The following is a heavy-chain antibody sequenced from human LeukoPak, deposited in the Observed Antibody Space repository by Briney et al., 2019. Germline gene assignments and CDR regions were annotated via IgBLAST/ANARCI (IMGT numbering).Heavy chain of an antibody. D-gene: IGHD2-2*01. V-gene: IGHV1-2*02. CDR1: GYTFTGYY. J-gene: IGHJ3*02. CDR2: INPNSGGT. CDR3: ATDPGDCSSTSCFAFDI. Sequence: ASVKVSCKASGYTFTGYYMHWVRQAPGQGLEWMGWINPNSGGTNYAQKFQGRVTMTRDTSISTAYMELSRLRSEDTAVYYCATDPGDCSSTSCFAFDIWAKGQWSPSLQ.